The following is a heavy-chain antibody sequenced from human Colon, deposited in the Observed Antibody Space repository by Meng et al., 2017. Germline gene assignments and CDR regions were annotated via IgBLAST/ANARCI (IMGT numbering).Heavy chain of an antibody. CDR2: TSQSGTT. CDR1: VASIVSSNW. CDR3: VRQGMTSYSWGY. Sequence: QLQLQEAGAGLVKTQGTLFLTCAGSVASIVSSNWWSCVRQPRGKGLEWIVETSQSGTTYYHPSLKSRVTLTGDWSKNQFSLNLNSVTAADTALYYCVRQGMTSYSWGYWGQGTLVTVSS. V-gene: IGHV4-4*03. D-gene: IGHD3-9*01. J-gene: IGHJ4*02.